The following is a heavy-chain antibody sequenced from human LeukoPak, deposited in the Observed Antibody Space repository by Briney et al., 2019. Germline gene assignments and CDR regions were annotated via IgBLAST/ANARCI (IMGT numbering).Heavy chain of an antibody. J-gene: IGHJ6*03. CDR1: GFSISSGYY. CDR3: ARHRSGSYRGPIYYYYYYYMDV. Sequence: SETLSLTCTVSGFSISSGYYWGWIRQAPGKGLEWIGSIYHTGSTFYNPSLKSRVTISVDTSKNQFSLKLSSVTAADTAVYYCARHRSGSYRGPIYYYYYYYMDVWGKGTTVTISS. D-gene: IGHD1-26*01. CDR2: IYHTGST. V-gene: IGHV4-38-2*02.